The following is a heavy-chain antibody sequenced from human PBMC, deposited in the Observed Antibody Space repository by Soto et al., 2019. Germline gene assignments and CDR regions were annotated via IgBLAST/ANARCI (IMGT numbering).Heavy chain of an antibody. CDR2: IYYSGST. Sequence: PSETLSLTCTVSGGSVSSGSYYWSWIRQPPGKGLEWIGYIYYSGSTNYNPSLKSRVTISVDTSKNQFSLKLSSVTAADTAVYYCARGSGVWGSYRYPNLDYWGQGTLVTVSS. CDR3: ARGSGVWGSYRYPNLDY. CDR1: GGSVSSGSYY. D-gene: IGHD3-16*02. J-gene: IGHJ4*02. V-gene: IGHV4-61*01.